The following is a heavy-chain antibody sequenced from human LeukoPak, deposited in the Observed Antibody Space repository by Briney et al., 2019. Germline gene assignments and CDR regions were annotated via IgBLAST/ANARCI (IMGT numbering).Heavy chain of an antibody. V-gene: IGHV4-34*01. D-gene: IGHD2-2*01. Sequence: KSSETLSLTCAVYGGSFSGYYWSWIRQPPGKGLEWIGEINHSGSTNYNPSLKSRVTISVDTSKNQFSLKLSSVTAADTAVYYCARAPARSQFDYWGQGTLVTVSS. CDR2: INHSGST. CDR3: ARAPARSQFDY. J-gene: IGHJ4*02. CDR1: GGSFSGYY.